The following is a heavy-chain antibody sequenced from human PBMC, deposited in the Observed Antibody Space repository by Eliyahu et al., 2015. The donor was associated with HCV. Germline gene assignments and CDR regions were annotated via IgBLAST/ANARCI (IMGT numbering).Heavy chain of an antibody. D-gene: IGHD4-17*01. CDR3: AKDLPLTVTTGAYGMDV. Sequence: ISGSGDSTYYADSVKGRFTISRDNSKNTLYLQMNSLRAEDTAVYYCAKDLPLTVTTGAYGMDVWGQGTTVTVSS. V-gene: IGHV3-23*01. J-gene: IGHJ6*02. CDR2: ISGSGDST.